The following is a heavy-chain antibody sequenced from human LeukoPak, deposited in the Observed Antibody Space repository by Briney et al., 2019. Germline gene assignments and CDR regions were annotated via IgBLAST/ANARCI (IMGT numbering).Heavy chain of an antibody. J-gene: IGHJ4*02. CDR3: VVGGSPGY. CDR1: GLAFSAYK. CDR2: ISTDGYTT. V-gene: IGHV3-74*01. D-gene: IGHD2-15*01. Sequence: QSGGSLGLSCAASGLAFSAYKMHWVRQAPRKGLVWVSRISTDGYTTDYADFVQGRFTASRDNTKNTWSLEMNSLKAEDTAVYYCVVGGSPGYWGQGTLVTVSS.